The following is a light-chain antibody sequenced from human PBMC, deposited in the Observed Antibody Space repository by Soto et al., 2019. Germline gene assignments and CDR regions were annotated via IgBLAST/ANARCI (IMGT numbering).Light chain of an antibody. CDR1: SSDVGGYTY. CDR3: SSYTSSRTVV. CDR2: HVS. J-gene: IGLJ2*01. Sequence: QSALTQPASVSGSPGQSISISCTGTSSDVGGYTYVSWYQQYPGKVPKLMIYHVSNRPSGVSNRFSGSKSGNTASLTISGLQAEDEADYYCSSYTSSRTVVFGGGTKVTVL. V-gene: IGLV2-14*01.